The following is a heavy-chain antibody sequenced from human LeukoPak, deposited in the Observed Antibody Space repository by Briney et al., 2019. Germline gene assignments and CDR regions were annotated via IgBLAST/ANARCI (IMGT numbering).Heavy chain of an antibody. D-gene: IGHD3-10*01. CDR1: GFTFSSYA. Sequence: GGSLRLSCAASGFTFSSYAMSWVRQAPGKGLESVSTISGSGDTTYYADSVEGRFTISRDNSKNTLYLQMDSLKSEDTAVYYCAKAGVGSPQVWGFFHYWGQGTLVTVSS. CDR3: AKAGVGSPQVWGFFHY. CDR2: ISGSGDTT. J-gene: IGHJ4*02. V-gene: IGHV3-23*01.